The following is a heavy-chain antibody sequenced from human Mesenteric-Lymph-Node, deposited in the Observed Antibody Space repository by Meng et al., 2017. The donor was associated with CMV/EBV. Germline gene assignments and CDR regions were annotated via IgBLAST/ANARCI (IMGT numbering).Heavy chain of an antibody. CDR3: AKGSSRGYPPSWPDKMPVDC. CDR1: FSSYA. V-gene: IGHV3-23*03. Sequence: FSSYAMNWVRQAPGKGLEWVSVIYSGDSSTYYADSVKGRFTISRDNSKNTLYLQMNSLRVEDTAIYYCAKGSSRGYPPSWPDKMPVDCWGQGTLVTVSS. D-gene: IGHD3-22*01. J-gene: IGHJ4*02. CDR2: IYSGDSST.